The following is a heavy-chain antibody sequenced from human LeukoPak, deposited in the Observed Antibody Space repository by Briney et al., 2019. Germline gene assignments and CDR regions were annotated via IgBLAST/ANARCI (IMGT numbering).Heavy chain of an antibody. CDR3: ARTGYSSLHGDY. Sequence: PGRSLRLSCAASGFTFDDYAMHWVRQAPGKGLEWVSGISWNSGSIGYADSVKGRFTISRDNAKNSLYLQMNGLRAEDTAIYYCARTGYSSLHGDYWGQGTLVTVSS. CDR2: ISWNSGSI. J-gene: IGHJ4*02. CDR1: GFTFDDYA. D-gene: IGHD6-19*01. V-gene: IGHV3-9*01.